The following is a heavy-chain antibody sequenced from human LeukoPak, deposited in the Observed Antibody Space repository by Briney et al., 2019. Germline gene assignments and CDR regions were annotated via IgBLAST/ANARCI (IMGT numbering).Heavy chain of an antibody. V-gene: IGHV1-69*13. Sequence: ASVKVSCKASGGTFSSYAISWVRQAPGQGLEWMGGIIPIFGTANYAQKFQGRVTITADESTSTAYMELSSLRSEDTAVYYCAGLYDFWSGSWGQGTLVTVSS. J-gene: IGHJ5*02. CDR1: GGTFSSYA. D-gene: IGHD3-3*01. CDR2: IIPIFGTA. CDR3: AGLYDFWSGS.